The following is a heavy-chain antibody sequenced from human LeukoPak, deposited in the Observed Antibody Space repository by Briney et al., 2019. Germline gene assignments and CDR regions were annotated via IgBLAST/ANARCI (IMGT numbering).Heavy chain of an antibody. CDR3: AKDTSLGIAVAAFDY. V-gene: IGHV3-9*01. CDR1: GFTFDDYA. D-gene: IGHD6-19*01. J-gene: IGHJ4*02. Sequence: PGGSLRLSCAASGFTFDDYAMHWVRQAPGKGLEWVSGISWNSGSIGYADSVKGRFTISRDNAKNSLYLQMNSLRAEDTALYYCAKDTSLGIAVAAFDYWGQGTLVTVSS. CDR2: ISWNSGSI.